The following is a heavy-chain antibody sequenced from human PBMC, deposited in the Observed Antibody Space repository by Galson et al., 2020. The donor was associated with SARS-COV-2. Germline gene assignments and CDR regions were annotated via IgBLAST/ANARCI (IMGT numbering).Heavy chain of an antibody. CDR3: AKGMEWELHY. J-gene: IGHJ4*02. V-gene: IGHV3-30*04. Sequence: QLGESLKIPCAASGFTFSSYAMHWVRQAPGKGLEWVAVISSDGSNKYYADPVKGRFTISRDNSKNTLYLQMNSLRAEDTAVYYCAKGMEWELHYWGQGTLVTVSS. CDR2: ISSDGSNK. D-gene: IGHD1-26*01. CDR1: GFTFSSYA.